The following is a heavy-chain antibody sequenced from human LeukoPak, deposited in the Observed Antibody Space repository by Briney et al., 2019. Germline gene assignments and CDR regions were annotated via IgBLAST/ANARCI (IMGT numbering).Heavy chain of an antibody. V-gene: IGHV3-30*18. J-gene: IGHJ4*02. Sequence: GGSLRLSCAASGFTFRSYAMHWVRQAPGKGLEWVAVISSDGSDKFYADSVKGRFTISRDNSKNTLYLQMNSLRAEDTAVYYCAKDPYSSSSGYFDYWDQGTLVTVSS. CDR3: AKDPYSSSSGYFDY. D-gene: IGHD6-6*01. CDR1: GFTFRSYA. CDR2: ISSDGSDK.